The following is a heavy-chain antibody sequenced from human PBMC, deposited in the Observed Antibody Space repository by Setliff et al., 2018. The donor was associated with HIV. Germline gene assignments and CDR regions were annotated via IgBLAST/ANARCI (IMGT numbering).Heavy chain of an antibody. CDR3: ARTGSYDAFDI. Sequence: GASVKVSCKASGGTFSSYAINWVRQAPGQGLEWMGGIIPILGIANYAQKFQGRVTITADKSTSTAYMELSSLRSEDTAVYYCARTGSYDAFDIWGQGTMVTVS. V-gene: IGHV1-69*10. J-gene: IGHJ3*02. CDR1: GGTFSSYA. CDR2: IIPILGIA. D-gene: IGHD1-26*01.